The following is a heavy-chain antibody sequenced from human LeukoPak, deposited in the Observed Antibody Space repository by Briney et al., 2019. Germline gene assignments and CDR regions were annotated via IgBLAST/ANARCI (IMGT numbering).Heavy chain of an antibody. CDR2: ISAYNGNT. CDR1: GYTFTSYG. CDR3: ASVPMDSYYHGSGSYDY. J-gene: IGHJ4*02. D-gene: IGHD3-10*01. Sequence: ASVKVSCKASGYTFTSYGISWVRQAPGQGLEWMGWISAYNGNTNYAQKLQGRVTMTTDTSTSTAYMELRSLRSDDTAVYYCASVPMDSYYHGSGSYDYWGQGTLVTVSS. V-gene: IGHV1-18*01.